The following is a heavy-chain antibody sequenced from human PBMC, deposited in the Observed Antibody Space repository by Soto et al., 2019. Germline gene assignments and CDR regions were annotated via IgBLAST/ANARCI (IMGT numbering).Heavy chain of an antibody. CDR1: GFSFRSHA. V-gene: IGHV3-23*01. D-gene: IGHD2-15*01. CDR2: ISGSGGST. CDR3: AKDPAVLVVGYFDY. Sequence: PGGSLRLSCAASGFSFRSHAMSWVRQAPGKGVEWVSAISGSGGSTYYADSVKSRFTISRDNSKNTLYLQMNSLRAEDTAVYYCAKDPAVLVVGYFDYWGQGTLVTVSS. J-gene: IGHJ4*02.